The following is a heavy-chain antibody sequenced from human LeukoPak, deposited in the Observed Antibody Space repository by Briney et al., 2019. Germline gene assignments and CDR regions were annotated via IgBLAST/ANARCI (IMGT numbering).Heavy chain of an antibody. J-gene: IGHJ4*02. CDR3: ASMWVAAAGTGY. V-gene: IGHV3-21*01. CDR2: ISSSSSYI. D-gene: IGHD6-13*01. Sequence: GGSLRLSCAASGFTFSSYSMNWVRQAPGKGLEWVSSISSSSSYIYYADSVKGRFTISRDNAKNSLYLQMNSLRAEDTAVYYCASMWVAAAGTGYWGQGTLVTVSS. CDR1: GFTFSSYS.